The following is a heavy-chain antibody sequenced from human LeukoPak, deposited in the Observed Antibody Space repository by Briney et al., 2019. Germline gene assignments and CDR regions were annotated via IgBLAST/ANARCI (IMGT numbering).Heavy chain of an antibody. CDR2: ISGSGGST. D-gene: IGHD6-19*01. V-gene: IGHV3-23*01. Sequence: PGGSLRLSCAASGFTFSSYAMSWVRQAPGKGLDWVSAISGSGGSTYYADSVKGRFTISRDNSKNTLYLQMNSLRAEDTAVYYCAKDLSQWLVPHAFDIWGQGTMVTVSS. J-gene: IGHJ3*02. CDR3: AKDLSQWLVPHAFDI. CDR1: GFTFSSYA.